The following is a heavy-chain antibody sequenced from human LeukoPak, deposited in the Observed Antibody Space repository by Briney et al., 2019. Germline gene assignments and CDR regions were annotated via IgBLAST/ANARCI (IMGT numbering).Heavy chain of an antibody. Sequence: GRSLRLSCTSSGFSFGDYSMTWVRQAPGKGLEWVGFIRSKAYGGTTEYAASVKGRFTISRDNAKNSLYLQMNSLRAEDMALYYCAKGGGGAVRRGAFDIWGQGTMVTVSS. CDR2: IRSKAYGGTT. V-gene: IGHV3-49*04. CDR1: GFSFGDYS. J-gene: IGHJ3*02. CDR3: AKGGGGAVRRGAFDI. D-gene: IGHD6-6*01.